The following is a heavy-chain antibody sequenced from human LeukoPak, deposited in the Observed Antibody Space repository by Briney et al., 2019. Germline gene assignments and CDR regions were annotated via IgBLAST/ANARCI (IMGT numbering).Heavy chain of an antibody. CDR3: ARAPALPGGYSSGWVDY. V-gene: IGHV4-61*02. CDR2: IYTSGST. J-gene: IGHJ4*02. CDR1: GGSISSGSYY. D-gene: IGHD6-19*01. Sequence: SQTLSLTCTVSGGSISSGSYYWSWIRQPAGKGLEWIGRIYTSGSTNYNPSLKSRVTISVDTSKNQFSLKLSSVTAADTAVYYCARAPALPGGYSSGWVDYWGQGTLVTASS.